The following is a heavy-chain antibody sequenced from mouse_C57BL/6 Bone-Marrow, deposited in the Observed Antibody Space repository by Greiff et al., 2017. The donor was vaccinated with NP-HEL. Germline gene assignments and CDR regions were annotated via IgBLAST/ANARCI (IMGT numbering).Heavy chain of an antibody. CDR3: ASYYSNSHYYAMDY. V-gene: IGHV5-17*01. CDR1: GFTFSDYG. J-gene: IGHJ4*01. D-gene: IGHD2-5*01. Sequence: EVMLVESGGGLVKPGGSLKLSCAASGFTFSDYGMHWVRQAPEKGLEWVAYISSGSSTIYYADTVKGRFTISRDNAKNTLFLQMTSLRSEDTAMYYCASYYSNSHYYAMDYWGQGTSVTVSS. CDR2: ISSGSSTI.